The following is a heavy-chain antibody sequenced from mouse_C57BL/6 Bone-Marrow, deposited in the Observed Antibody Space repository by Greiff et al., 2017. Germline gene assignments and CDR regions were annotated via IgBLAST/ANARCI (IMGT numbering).Heavy chain of an antibody. J-gene: IGHJ1*03. D-gene: IGHD1-1*01. CDR2: IDPNSGGT. Sequence: QVQLQQPGAELVKPGASVKLSCKASGYTFTSYWMHWVKQSPGRGLEWIGRIDPNSGGTKYNEKFKSKATLTVDKPSSTVYMQLSRLTSEDSAVYYCARERYYSSSLYWYFDVWGTGTTVTVSS. V-gene: IGHV1-72*01. CDR1: GYTFTSYW. CDR3: ARERYYSSSLYWYFDV.